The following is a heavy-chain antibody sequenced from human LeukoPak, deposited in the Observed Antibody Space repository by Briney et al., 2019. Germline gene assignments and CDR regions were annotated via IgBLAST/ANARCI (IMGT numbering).Heavy chain of an antibody. CDR3: ARALSVTTRLVDY. CDR1: GFTLSGHS. V-gene: IGHV3-21*01. Sequence: GGSLRLSCAATGFTLSGHSMNWVRQAPGKGLDWVSSISPTSAYIYYQDSVKGRFTISRDDAKNSLYLEMDSLRAEDTAVYYCARALSVTTRLVDYWGQGTLVTVSS. CDR2: ISPTSAYI. D-gene: IGHD4-17*01. J-gene: IGHJ4*02.